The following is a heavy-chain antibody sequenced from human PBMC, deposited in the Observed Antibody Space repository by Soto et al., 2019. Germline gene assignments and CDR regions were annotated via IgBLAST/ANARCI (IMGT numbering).Heavy chain of an antibody. CDR1: GFTFSSYG. D-gene: IGHD2-15*01. Sequence: GGSLRLSCAASGFTFSSYGMHWVRQAPGKGLEWVAVIWYDGSNKYYADSVKGRFIISRDNSKNTLYLQMNSLRAEDTAVYYCAREDIVVVVAATTDAFAIWGQGTMVTVSS. CDR3: AREDIVVVVAATTDAFAI. CDR2: IWYDGSNK. J-gene: IGHJ3*02. V-gene: IGHV3-33*01.